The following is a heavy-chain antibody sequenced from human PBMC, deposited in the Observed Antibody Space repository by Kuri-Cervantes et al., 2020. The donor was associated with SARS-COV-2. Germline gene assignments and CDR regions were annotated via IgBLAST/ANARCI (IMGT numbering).Heavy chain of an antibody. CDR2: IHYSGST. Sequence: SETLSLTCTVSGGSISTYYWSWIRQPPGKGLEWIGYIHYSGSTTYNPSLKSRVTISVDTSKNQFSLELDSVTAADTAVYYCARSTPFRRLVVISQGGAFDIWGQGTMVTVSS. CDR1: GGSISTYY. D-gene: IGHD3-22*01. V-gene: IGHV4-59*01. CDR3: ARSTPFRRLVVISQGGAFDI. J-gene: IGHJ3*02.